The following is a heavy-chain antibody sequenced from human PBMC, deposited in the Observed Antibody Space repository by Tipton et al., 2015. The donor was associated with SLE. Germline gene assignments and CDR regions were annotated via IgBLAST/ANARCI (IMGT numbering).Heavy chain of an antibody. Sequence: TLSLTCAVYGGYFSGYYWNWIRQPPGKGLEWIGEINDSGSTNYIPSLKSRDTISVDTSKNQFSLKLTSVTAADTAVYYCARGTGGGNTTWYDYFDYWGQGTLVTVSS. D-gene: IGHD6-13*01. CDR2: INDSGST. V-gene: IGHV4-34*01. J-gene: IGHJ4*02. CDR1: GGYFSGYY. CDR3: ARGTGGGNTTWYDYFDY.